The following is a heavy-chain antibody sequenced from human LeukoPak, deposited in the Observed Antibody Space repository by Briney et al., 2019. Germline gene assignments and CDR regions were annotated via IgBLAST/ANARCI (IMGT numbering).Heavy chain of an antibody. CDR3: ARVYQSAEYYFDY. CDR2: ICYTGST. CDR1: GGSIDSYY. D-gene: IGHD2-2*01. J-gene: IGHJ4*02. V-gene: IGHV4-59*01. Sequence: QTSETLSLTCTVSGGSIDSYYWSWIRQPPGKGLEWIGYICYTGSTEYHPSLKSRVTISLDTSKNQFSLKLTSVTAADTAVYYCARVYQSAEYYFDYWGQGNLVSVSS.